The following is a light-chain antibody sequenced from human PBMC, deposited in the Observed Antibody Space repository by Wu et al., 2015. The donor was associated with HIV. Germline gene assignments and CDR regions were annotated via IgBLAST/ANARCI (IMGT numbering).Light chain of an antibody. CDR2: GAS. J-gene: IGKJ2*03. V-gene: IGKV3-15*01. Sequence: MTQSPSSLSASVGDRVTITCRASQGISNFLAWYQQKPGQAPRLLIYGASTRATGIPARFSGSGSGTEFTLTTSSLQSEDFAVYYCQQYNDWPHSFGQGTKLEIK. CDR3: QQYNDWPHS. CDR1: QGISNF.